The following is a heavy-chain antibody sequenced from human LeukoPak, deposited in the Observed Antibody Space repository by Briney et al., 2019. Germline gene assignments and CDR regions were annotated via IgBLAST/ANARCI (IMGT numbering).Heavy chain of an antibody. D-gene: IGHD3-10*01. CDR1: GFTFSSYS. CDR3: ARDRAYAFDN. CDR2: INIISSEI. Sequence: PGGSLRLSCAASGFTFSSYSMNWVRQAPGKGLEWVSYINIISSEIYYGDSVKGRFTISTDNAKNSVYLQMNSLRDEDTAVYYCARDRAYAFDNWGQGPMVTVSS. J-gene: IGHJ3*02. V-gene: IGHV3-48*02.